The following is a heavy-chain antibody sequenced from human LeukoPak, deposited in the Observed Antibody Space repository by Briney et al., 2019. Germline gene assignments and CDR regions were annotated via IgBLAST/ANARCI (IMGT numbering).Heavy chain of an antibody. V-gene: IGHV3-23*01. J-gene: IGHJ4*02. CDR3: AKESSLTYLGEFLIWAKY. Sequence: PGGSLRLSCVASGITFNIYSMAWLRQAPGKGLEWVSAVGGSGGGKHYADSVEGRFTISRDNSKNTLYLKMNSLRADDTAVYYCAKESSLTYLGEFLIWAKYWGQGTLVTVSS. D-gene: IGHD2/OR15-2a*01. CDR1: GITFNIYS. CDR2: VGGSGGGK.